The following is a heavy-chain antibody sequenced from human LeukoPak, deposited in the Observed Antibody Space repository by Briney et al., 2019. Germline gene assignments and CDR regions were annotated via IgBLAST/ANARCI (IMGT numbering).Heavy chain of an antibody. V-gene: IGHV4-59*12. CDR2: IYYSGST. J-gene: IGHJ4*02. D-gene: IGHD6-13*01. CDR1: GGSISSYY. Sequence: PSETLSLTCTVSGGSISSYYWSWIRQPPGKGLEWIGYIYYSGSTNYNPSLKSRVTISVDTSKNQFSLKLSSVTAADTAVYYCARVRELAHFDYWGQGTLVTVSS. CDR3: ARVRELAHFDY.